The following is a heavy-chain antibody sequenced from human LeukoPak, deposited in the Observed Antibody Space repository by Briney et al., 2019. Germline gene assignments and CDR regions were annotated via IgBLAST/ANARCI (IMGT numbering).Heavy chain of an antibody. CDR1: GFTFSSNY. J-gene: IGHJ6*03. CDR2: IYSGGST. V-gene: IGHV3-66*01. Sequence: GGSLRLSCAASGFTFSSNYMSWVRQAPGKGLEWVSVIYSGGSTYYADSVKGRFTISRDNSKNTLYLQMNSLRAEDTAVYYCARDRRGGSSWYYYYYYMDVWGKGTTVTISS. CDR3: ARDRRGGSSWYYYYYYMDV. D-gene: IGHD6-13*01.